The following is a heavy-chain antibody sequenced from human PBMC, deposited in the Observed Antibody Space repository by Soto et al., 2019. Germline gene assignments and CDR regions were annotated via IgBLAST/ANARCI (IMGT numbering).Heavy chain of an antibody. CDR3: ARDGNTAMVTGGYYYNGMDV. CDR1: GYTLTELS. Sequence: GASVKVSCKVSGYTLTELSMHWVRQAPGKGLEWMGGFDPEDGEAIYAQKFQGRVTMTEDTSTDTAYMELRSLRSDDTAVYYCARDGNTAMVTGGYYYNGMDVWGQGTTVTVSS. V-gene: IGHV1-24*01. CDR2: FDPEDGEA. J-gene: IGHJ6*02. D-gene: IGHD5-18*01.